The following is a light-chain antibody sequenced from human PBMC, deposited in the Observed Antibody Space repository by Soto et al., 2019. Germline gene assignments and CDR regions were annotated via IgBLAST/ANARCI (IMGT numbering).Light chain of an antibody. V-gene: IGKV3-15*01. CDR2: GAS. CDR3: QQYNTWPPMYT. J-gene: IGKJ2*01. CDR1: QSVTSN. Sequence: EIVMTQSPATLSVSPGERATLSCRASQSVTSNLAWYQQKPCQAPRLLIYGASTRATGIPARFSGSGSGTEFTLTISSLQSEDFAIYYCQQYNTWPPMYTFGQGTKLEIK.